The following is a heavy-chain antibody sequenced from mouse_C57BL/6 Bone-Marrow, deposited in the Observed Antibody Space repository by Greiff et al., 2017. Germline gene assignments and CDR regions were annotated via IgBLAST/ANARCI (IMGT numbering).Heavy chain of an antibody. CDR2: ISYDGSN. CDR1: GYSITSGYY. CDR3: ARHYGSRFYAMDY. V-gene: IGHV3-6*01. D-gene: IGHD1-1*01. Sequence: EVQLQQSGPGLVKPSQSLSLTCSVTGYSITSGYYWNWIRQFPGNKLEWMGYISYDGSNNYNPSLKNRISITRDTSKNQFFLKLNSVTTEDTATYYCARHYGSRFYAMDYWGQGTSVTVSS. J-gene: IGHJ4*01.